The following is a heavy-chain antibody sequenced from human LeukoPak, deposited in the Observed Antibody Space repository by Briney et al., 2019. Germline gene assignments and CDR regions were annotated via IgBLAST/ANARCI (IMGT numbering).Heavy chain of an antibody. CDR1: GFSYGSNW. J-gene: IGHJ4*02. CDR3: ARQNYGNPDY. V-gene: IGHV3-74*01. D-gene: IGHD3-16*01. Sequence: PGGSLRLSCAASGFSYGSNWMHWVRQAPGKGLVWVSRVSGDGSIPYYADSVKGRFTMSRDNAKNTLYLQINSLRVEDTAVYYCARQNYGNPDYWGQGTLVTVSS. CDR2: VSGDGSIP.